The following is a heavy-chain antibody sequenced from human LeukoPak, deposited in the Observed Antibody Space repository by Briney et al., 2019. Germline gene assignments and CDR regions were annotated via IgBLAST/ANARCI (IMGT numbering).Heavy chain of an antibody. Sequence: PVKVSCKASGGTFSSYTISWVRQAPGQGLEWMGRIIPILGIANYAQKFQGRVTITADKSTSTAYMELSSLRSEDTAVYYCARAPHGMVRGVSWFDPWGQGTLVTVSS. CDR1: GGTFSSYT. D-gene: IGHD3-10*01. CDR3: ARAPHGMVRGVSWFDP. CDR2: IIPILGIA. J-gene: IGHJ5*02. V-gene: IGHV1-69*02.